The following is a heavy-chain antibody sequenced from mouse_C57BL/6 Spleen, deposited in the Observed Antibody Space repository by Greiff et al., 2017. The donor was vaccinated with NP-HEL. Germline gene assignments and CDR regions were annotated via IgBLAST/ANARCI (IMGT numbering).Heavy chain of an antibody. D-gene: IGHD2-4*01. V-gene: IGHV5-17*01. CDR2: ISSGSSTI. J-gene: IGHJ3*01. Sequence: EVKLMESGGGLVKPGGSLKLSCAASGFTFSDYGMHWVRQAPEKGLEWVAYISSGSSTIYYADTLKGRFTISRDNAKNTLFLQRTRWRAEDTAMYYCARDYDLAYWGQGTLVTVSA. CDR1: GFTFSDYG. CDR3: ARDYDLAY.